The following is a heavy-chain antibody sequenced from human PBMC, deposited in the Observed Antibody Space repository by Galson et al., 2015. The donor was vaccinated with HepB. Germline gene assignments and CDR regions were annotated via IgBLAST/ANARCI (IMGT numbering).Heavy chain of an antibody. J-gene: IGHJ4*02. Sequence: SVKVSCKASGYTFTSYHMHWVRQAPGQGLEWMGIINTSGGSTSYAQKFKGRVTMTRDTSTSTVYKELSSLRYEDTAVYYCARDVAVTIFRRAGGRLDYWGQGTLVTVSS. CDR1: GYTFTSYH. CDR2: INTSGGST. D-gene: IGHD3-3*01. V-gene: IGHV1-46*01. CDR3: ARDVAVTIFRRAGGRLDY.